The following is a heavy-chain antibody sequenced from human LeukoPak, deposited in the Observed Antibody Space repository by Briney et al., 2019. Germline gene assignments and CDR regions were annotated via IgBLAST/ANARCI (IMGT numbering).Heavy chain of an antibody. Sequence: SETLSLTCAVYGGSFSGYYWSWIRQPPGKGLEWIGEINHSGSTNYNPSLKSRVTISVDTSKNQFSLKLSSVTAADTAVYYCARRLLVCSGGSCYLGDYYYMDVWGKGTTVTISS. CDR2: INHSGST. CDR1: GGSFSGYY. CDR3: ARRLLVCSGGSCYLGDYYYMDV. V-gene: IGHV4-34*01. J-gene: IGHJ6*03. D-gene: IGHD2-15*01.